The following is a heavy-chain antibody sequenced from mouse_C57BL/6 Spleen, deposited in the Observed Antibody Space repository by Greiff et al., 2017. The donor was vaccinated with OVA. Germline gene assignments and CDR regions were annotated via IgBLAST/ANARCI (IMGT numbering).Heavy chain of an antibody. Sequence: VQLQQSGAELVKPGASVKISCKASGYAFSSYWMNWVKQRPGKGLEWIGQLYPGDGDTNYNGKFKGKATLTADKSSSTAYMQLSSLTSEDSAVYFCARPNCYGSSWFAYWGQGTLVTVSA. CDR2: LYPGDGDT. CDR3: ARPNCYGSSWFAY. CDR1: GYAFSSYW. V-gene: IGHV1-80*01. J-gene: IGHJ3*01. D-gene: IGHD1-1*01.